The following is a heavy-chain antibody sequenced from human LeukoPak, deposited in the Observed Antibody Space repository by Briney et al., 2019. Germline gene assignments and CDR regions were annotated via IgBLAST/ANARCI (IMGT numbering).Heavy chain of an antibody. CDR3: AGDSPFEWDVFGDSFDI. CDR2: MHYSGNT. D-gene: IGHD1-26*01. Sequence: SETLSLTCTVSGGSISGQYGSWIRQSPGKGLEGIGFMHYSGNTNSNPSRRSRVVISMDTSKNQFSLKMSSVTAADTAMYYCAGDSPFEWDVFGDSFDIWGQGTVVTVSS. CDR1: GGSISGQY. J-gene: IGHJ3*02. V-gene: IGHV4-59*11.